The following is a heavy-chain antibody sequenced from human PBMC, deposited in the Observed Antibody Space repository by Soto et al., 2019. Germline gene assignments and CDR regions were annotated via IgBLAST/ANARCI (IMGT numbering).Heavy chain of an antibody. D-gene: IGHD3-3*01. Sequence: ASVKVSCKASGYTFTNYGLSWVRQAPGQGLEWMGWISPYNGYTNYAQKLQGRVTMTTDTSTSTAYMELKSLRSDDTAVYYCARGKDFGVATPSKTNWFDPWGQGTLVTVSS. CDR1: GYTFTNYG. CDR3: ARGKDFGVATPSKTNWFDP. J-gene: IGHJ5*02. CDR2: ISPYNGYT. V-gene: IGHV1-18*01.